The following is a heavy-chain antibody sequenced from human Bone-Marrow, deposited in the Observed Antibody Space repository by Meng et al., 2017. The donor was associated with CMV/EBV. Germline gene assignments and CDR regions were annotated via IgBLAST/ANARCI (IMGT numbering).Heavy chain of an antibody. Sequence: SETLSFTCDISGYSVSSNSAAWNWIRQSPSRGLEWLGRTYYSSKWYHDYAGSVKSRITINPDTSKNQFSLKLNSVTPEDTAVYYCAGSSDISGYDPPNWLDPWGQGTLVTVSS. CDR1: GYSVSSNSAA. CDR2: TYYSSKWYH. D-gene: IGHD3-22*01. V-gene: IGHV6-1*01. J-gene: IGHJ5*02. CDR3: AGSSDISGYDPPNWLDP.